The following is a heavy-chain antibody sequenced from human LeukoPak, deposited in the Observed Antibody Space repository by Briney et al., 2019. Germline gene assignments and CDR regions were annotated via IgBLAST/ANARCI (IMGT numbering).Heavy chain of an antibody. CDR2: ISSNGRSYI. V-gene: IGHV3-21*01. D-gene: IGHD3-16*01. CDR1: GFTFSSYA. Sequence: PGGSLRLSCATSGFTFSSYAMTWVRQAPGKGLEWVSSISSNGRSYIYYADSVKGRFTISRDNANNSLYLQMNNLRVEDTAVYYCARVAEVGRGQGTLVTVSS. J-gene: IGHJ4*02. CDR3: ARVAEVG.